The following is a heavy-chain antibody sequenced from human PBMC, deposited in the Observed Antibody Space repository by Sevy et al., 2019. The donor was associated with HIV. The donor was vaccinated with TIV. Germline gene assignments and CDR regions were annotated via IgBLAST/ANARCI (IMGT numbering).Heavy chain of an antibody. CDR2: ISYDGSNK. Sequence: GGSLRLSCAASGFTFSSYGMHWVRQAPGKGLEWVAVISYDGSNKYYGDSVKGRFTISRDNSKNTLYLQMNSLRAEDTAVYYCAKWSMGGARWLQLGAFDIWGKGTMVTV. J-gene: IGHJ3*02. CDR3: AKWSMGGARWLQLGAFDI. V-gene: IGHV3-30*18. CDR1: GFTFSSYG. D-gene: IGHD5-12*01.